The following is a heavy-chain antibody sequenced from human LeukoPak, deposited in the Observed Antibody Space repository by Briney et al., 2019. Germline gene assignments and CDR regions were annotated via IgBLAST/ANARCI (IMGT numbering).Heavy chain of an antibody. CDR2: IKQDGSEK. D-gene: IGHD3-9*01. J-gene: IGHJ4*02. V-gene: IGHV3-7*01. CDR1: GFTFSSYW. CDR3: AREPDILTGLFDY. Sequence: GGSLRLSCAASGFTFSSYWMSWVRQAPGKGLEWLANIKQDGSEKYYVDSVKGRFTISRDNAKNSLYLQMNSLRAEDTAVYYCAREPDILTGLFDYWGQGTLVTVSS.